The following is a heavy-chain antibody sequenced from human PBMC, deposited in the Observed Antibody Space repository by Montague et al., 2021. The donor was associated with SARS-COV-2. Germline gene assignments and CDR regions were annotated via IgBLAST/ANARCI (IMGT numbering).Heavy chain of an antibody. CDR3: ARGRYSFSLTRGSTWFDP. CDR2: TYSNGRT. D-gene: IGHD3-9*01. J-gene: IGHJ5*02. V-gene: IGHV4-39*07. CDR1: GGSISSSNSY. Sequence: SETLSLTCTVSGGSISSSNSYWGWIRQPPGKGLEWIGTTYSNGRTDYSPSLKSRVTISVDMSKNQFSLKLSSVTAADTAVYYCARGRYSFSLTRGSTWFDPWGQGTLVTVSS.